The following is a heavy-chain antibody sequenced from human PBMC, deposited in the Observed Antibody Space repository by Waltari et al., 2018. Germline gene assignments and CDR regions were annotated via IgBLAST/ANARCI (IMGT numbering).Heavy chain of an antibody. Sequence: QVQLVQSGAEVKKPGASVKVSCKVSGYTLTELSMHWVRQGPGQGPDWRGGNDPEDGETIYAQQFQTSVTMTEHAATGTGYMELSSLRSEDSAVYYFGGGSGIFDYWGQGTLVTVSS. CDR1: GYTLTELS. CDR2: NDPEDGET. J-gene: IGHJ4*02. D-gene: IGHD2-15*01. CDR3: GGGSGIFDY. V-gene: IGHV1-24*01.